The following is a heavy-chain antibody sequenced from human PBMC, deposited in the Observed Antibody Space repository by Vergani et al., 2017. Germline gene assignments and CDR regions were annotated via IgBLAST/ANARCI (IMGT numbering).Heavy chain of an antibody. J-gene: IGHJ5*02. D-gene: IGHD3-10*01. CDR3: ARIMVRGVIIP. V-gene: IGHV3-48*01. CDR2: ISSSSSTI. CDR1: GFTFSRHW. Sequence: EVQLVESGGGLVQPGGSLRLSCAASGFTFSRHWMHWVRQAPGKGLEWVSYISSSSSTIYYADSVKGRFTISRDNAKNSLYLQMNSLRAEDTAVYYCARIMVRGVIIPWGQGTLVTVSS.